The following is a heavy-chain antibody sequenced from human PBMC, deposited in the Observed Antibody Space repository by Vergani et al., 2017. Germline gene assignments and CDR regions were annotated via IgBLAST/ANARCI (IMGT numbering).Heavy chain of an antibody. V-gene: IGHV3-23*01. CDR1: GFTFTNFA. Sequence: EVQLLESGGNLVQPGGSLRLSCAASGFTFTNFAMTWVRQAPGEGLEGVSGISGSGGFTYYADSVKGRFTISRDNSKNTMVLQMNNLRAEDTAVYYCANYNVPGYYDSSGYFDYWGQGTLVTVSS. J-gene: IGHJ4*02. D-gene: IGHD3-22*01. CDR2: ISGSGGFT. CDR3: ANYNVPGYYDSSGYFDY.